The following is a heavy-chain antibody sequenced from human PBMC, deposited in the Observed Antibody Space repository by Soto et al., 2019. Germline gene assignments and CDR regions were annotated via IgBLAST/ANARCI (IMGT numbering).Heavy chain of an antibody. V-gene: IGHV1-69*13. Sequence: SGKVSSKSSGGPFSSYAISWVRQAPGQGLEWMGGTIPIFGTANYAQKFHGRVTITADQSTSTAYMELSSLRSEDTAVYYCAREPPIRWYAGISYYYGMDVWGQGTTVTVSS. CDR2: TIPIFGTA. CDR1: GGPFSSYA. J-gene: IGHJ6*01. D-gene: IGHD2-15*01. CDR3: AREPPIRWYAGISYYYGMDV.